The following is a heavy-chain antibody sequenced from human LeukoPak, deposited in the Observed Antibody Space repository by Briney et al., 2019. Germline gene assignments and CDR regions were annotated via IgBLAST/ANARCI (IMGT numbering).Heavy chain of an antibody. Sequence: SETLSLTCTVSGGSISGGGYYWSWIRQHPGKGLEWIGYIYYSGSTYYTPSLKSRVTISVDTSKSQFSLKLSSVTAADTAVYYCARASEQQRESIDYWGQGTLVTVSS. CDR1: GGSISGGGYY. CDR2: IYYSGST. V-gene: IGHV4-31*03. J-gene: IGHJ4*02. CDR3: ARASEQQRESIDY. D-gene: IGHD6-13*01.